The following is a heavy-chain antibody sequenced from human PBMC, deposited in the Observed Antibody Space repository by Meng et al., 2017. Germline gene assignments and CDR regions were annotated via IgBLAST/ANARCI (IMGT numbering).Heavy chain of an antibody. Sequence: QVHPPAACPRLVKPPGPLSLPCAVSGGSSSSSNWWSWVRQPPGKGLEWIGEIYHRGSTNYNPSLKSLFTISVDKAKNQFSLKLSSVTAADTAVYYCARDGRSWDWGQGTLVTVSS. CDR1: GGSSSSSNW. CDR2: IYHRGST. CDR3: ARDGRSWD. D-gene: IGHD5-24*01. J-gene: IGHJ4*02. V-gene: IGHV4-4*03.